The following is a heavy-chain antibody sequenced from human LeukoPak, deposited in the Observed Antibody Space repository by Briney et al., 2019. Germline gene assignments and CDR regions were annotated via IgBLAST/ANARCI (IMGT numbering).Heavy chain of an antibody. CDR2: TSRGGSDI. CDR1: GFTFSNHE. CDR3: VRARLIRLENFFDY. J-gene: IGHJ4*02. D-gene: IGHD2-21*02. Sequence: PGGSLRLSCATSGFTFSNHEMNWVRQAPGKGLEWVAYTSRGGSDISYADSVKGRFTISTDNANSSLYLQMNSLGAEDTAVYFCVRARLIRLENFFDYWGQGTLVTVSS. V-gene: IGHV3-48*03.